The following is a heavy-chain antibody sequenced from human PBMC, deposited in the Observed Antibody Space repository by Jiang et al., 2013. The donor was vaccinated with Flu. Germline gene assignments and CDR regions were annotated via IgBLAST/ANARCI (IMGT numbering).Heavy chain of an antibody. V-gene: IGHV1-3*01. CDR1: GYTLTSYS. Sequence: GAEVKKPGASVKLSCKASGYTLTSYSMHWLRQAPGQRLEWMGWINAGNGDTRYSQKLQGRVTITRDTSASTGYMELSSLTSADTAVYYCARGGSSSPYNWFDPGAREPWSPSPQ. CDR2: INAGNGDT. J-gene: IGHJ5*02. CDR3: ARGGSSSPYNWFDP. D-gene: IGHD6-6*01.